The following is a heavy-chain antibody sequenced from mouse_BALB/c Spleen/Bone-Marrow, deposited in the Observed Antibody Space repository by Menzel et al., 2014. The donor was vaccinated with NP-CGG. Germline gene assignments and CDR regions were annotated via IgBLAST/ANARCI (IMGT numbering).Heavy chain of an antibody. CDR3: ARFITTGAMDY. V-gene: IGHV2-6-4*01. Sequence: QVQLKESGPGQVAPSQSLSITCTVSGFSLSRYNVHWVRQPPGKGLEWLGVIWGGGNTDYNSGLKSRLSISKDNSKSQGFLKMNSLQTDDTAMYYCARFITTGAMDYWGQGTSVTVSS. CDR2: IWGGGNT. CDR1: GFSLSRYN. D-gene: IGHD1-1*01. J-gene: IGHJ4*01.